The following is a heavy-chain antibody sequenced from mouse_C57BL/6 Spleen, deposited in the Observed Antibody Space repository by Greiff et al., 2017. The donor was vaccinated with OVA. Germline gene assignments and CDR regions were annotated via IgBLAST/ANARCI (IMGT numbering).Heavy chain of an antibody. Sequence: QVQLQQPGAELVKPGASVKLSCKASGYTFTSYWMHWVKQRPGQGLEWIGMIHPNSGSTNYNEKFKSKATLTVDKSSSTAYVQLSSLTSEDSAVYYCASSASDLFGCWGKGTTLTVSS. CDR2: IHPNSGST. J-gene: IGHJ2*01. CDR3: ASSASDLFGC. V-gene: IGHV1-64*01. D-gene: IGHD1-2*01. CDR1: GYTFTSYW.